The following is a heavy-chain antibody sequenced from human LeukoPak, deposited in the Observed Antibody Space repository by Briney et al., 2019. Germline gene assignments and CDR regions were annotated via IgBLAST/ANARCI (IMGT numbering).Heavy chain of an antibody. Sequence: GGSLRLSCAASGFTFSSYSMSWVRQAPGKGLEWVSSISSTGSYIFYADSVKGRFTISRDNAKNSLYLQMNSLRAEDTAVYYCAREMDDILTGYGLDYWGQGTLVTVSS. CDR3: AREMDDILTGYGLDY. J-gene: IGHJ4*02. CDR1: GFTFSSYS. V-gene: IGHV3-21*01. D-gene: IGHD3-9*01. CDR2: ISSTGSYI.